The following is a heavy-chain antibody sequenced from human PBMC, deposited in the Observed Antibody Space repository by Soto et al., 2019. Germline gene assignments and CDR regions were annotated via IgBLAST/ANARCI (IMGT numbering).Heavy chain of an antibody. D-gene: IGHD6-19*01. CDR3: ASTAHSSGWYSGGFDY. CDR1: GGSISSYY. J-gene: IGHJ4*02. CDR2: IYYSGST. V-gene: IGHV4-59*01. Sequence: QVQLQESGPGLVKPSETLSLTCTVSGGSISSYYWSWIRQPPGKGLEWIGYIYYSGSTNYNPSLKSRVTIAVXTXKXKFSLKLSSVTAADTAVYYCASTAHSSGWYSGGFDYWGQGTLVTVSS.